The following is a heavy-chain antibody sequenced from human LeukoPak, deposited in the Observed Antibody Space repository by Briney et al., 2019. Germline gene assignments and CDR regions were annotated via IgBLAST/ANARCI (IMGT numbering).Heavy chain of an antibody. V-gene: IGHV1-18*01. CDR3: ARDQDSSGHYPGPTDY. Sequence: ASVKVSCKASGYTFTSYGISWVRQAPGQGLEWMGWISAYNGNTNYAQKLQGRVTMTTDTSTSTAYMELRSLRSDDTAVYYCARDQDSSGHYPGPTDYWGQGTLVTVSS. CDR2: ISAYNGNT. J-gene: IGHJ4*02. CDR1: GYTFTSYG. D-gene: IGHD3-22*01.